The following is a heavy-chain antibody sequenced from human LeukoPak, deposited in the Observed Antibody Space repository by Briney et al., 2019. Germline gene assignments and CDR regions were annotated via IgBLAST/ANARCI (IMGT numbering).Heavy chain of an antibody. CDR1: GFTFSSYS. CDR2: ISSSSSYI. CDR3: ARCGYNYAYYYYYYYYMDV. J-gene: IGHJ6*03. V-gene: IGHV3-21*01. Sequence: GGSLRPSCAASGFTFSSYSMNWVRQAPGKGLEWVSSISSSSSYIYYADSVKGRFTISRDNAKNSLYLQMNSLRAEDTAVYYCARCGYNYAYYYYYYYYMDVWGKGTTVTISS. D-gene: IGHD5-24*01.